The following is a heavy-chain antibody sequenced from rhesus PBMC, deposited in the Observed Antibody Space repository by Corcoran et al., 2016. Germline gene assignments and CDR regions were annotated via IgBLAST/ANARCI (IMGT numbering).Heavy chain of an antibody. CDR1: GDRFTPYG. Sequence: QAQLVQSGPEVKQPGASVKVSCKASGDRFTPYGMNWVRQAPGQGLVWMGWMNTYAGNPTYAQGFTERFVFSMDTSVSTVYLEISSLKGEDTAVYYCARLESYGNFDYWGQGVLVTVSS. V-gene: IGHV7-193*02. CDR2: MNTYAGNP. J-gene: IGHJ4*01. CDR3: ARLESYGNFDY. D-gene: IGHD5-36*01.